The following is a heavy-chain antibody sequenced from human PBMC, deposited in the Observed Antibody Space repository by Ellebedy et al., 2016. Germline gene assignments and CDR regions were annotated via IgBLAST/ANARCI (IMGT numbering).Heavy chain of an antibody. CDR3: TTGAVSRGAVRGVMRQNYYYYYYMDV. D-gene: IGHD3-10*01. CDR1: GFTFSSFN. V-gene: IGHV3-15*01. Sequence: GESLKISCGASGFTFSSFNMNWVRQPPGKGLEWVGRIKSKTDGGTTDYAAPVKGRFTISRDDSKNTLYLQMNSLKTEDTAVYYCTTGAVSRGAVRGVMRQNYYYYYYMDVWGKGTTVTASS. J-gene: IGHJ6*03. CDR2: IKSKTDGGTT.